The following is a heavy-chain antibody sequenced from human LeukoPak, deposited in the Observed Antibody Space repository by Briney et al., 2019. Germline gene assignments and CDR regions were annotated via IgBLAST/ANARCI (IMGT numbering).Heavy chain of an antibody. CDR1: GDSVSSNSAA. V-gene: IGHV6-1*01. CDR3: SRSTGIAATLFDY. Sequence: SQTLSLTCAISGDSVSSNSAAWNWLRQSPSRGLEWLGGTYYRSRWYNDYAVSVKSRITINPDTSKNQFSLQLNSVTPEDTAVYYCSRSTGIAATLFDYWGQGTLVTVSS. J-gene: IGHJ4*02. D-gene: IGHD6-13*01. CDR2: TYYRSRWYN.